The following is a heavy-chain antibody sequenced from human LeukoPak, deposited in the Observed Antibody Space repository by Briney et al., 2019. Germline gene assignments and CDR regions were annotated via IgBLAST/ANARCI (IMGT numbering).Heavy chain of an antibody. D-gene: IGHD6-19*01. V-gene: IGHV1-8*02. CDR3: ARRGSIAVAGQLFYYYYGMDV. CDR2: MNPNSGNT. J-gene: IGHJ6*02. Sequence: ASVKVSCKASGYTFTSYYMHWVRQATGQGLEWMGWMNPNSGNTGYAQKFQGRVTMTRNTSISTAYMELSSLRSEDTAVYYCARRGSIAVAGQLFYYYYGMDVWGQGTTVTVSS. CDR1: GYTFTSYY.